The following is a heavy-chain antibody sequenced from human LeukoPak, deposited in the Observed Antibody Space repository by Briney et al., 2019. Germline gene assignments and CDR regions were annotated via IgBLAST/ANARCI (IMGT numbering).Heavy chain of an antibody. CDR3: AKVKTSIYGMDV. V-gene: IGHV3-30*04. J-gene: IGHJ6*02. D-gene: IGHD2-2*01. CDR1: GFTFSSYA. CDR2: ISYDGSNK. Sequence: PGRSLRLSCAASGFTFSSYAMHWVRQAPGKGLEWVAVISYDGSNKYYADSVKGRFTISRDNSKNTLYLQMNSLRAEDTAVYYCAKVKTSIYGMDVWGQGTTVTASS.